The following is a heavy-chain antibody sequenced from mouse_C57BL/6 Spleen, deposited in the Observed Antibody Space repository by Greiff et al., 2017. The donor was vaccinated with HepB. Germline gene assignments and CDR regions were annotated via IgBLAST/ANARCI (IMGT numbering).Heavy chain of an antibody. J-gene: IGHJ4*01. CDR1: GYTFTDYY. V-gene: IGHV1-26*01. CDR3: ARGGPYYAMDY. Sequence: EVQLQQSGPELVKPGASVKISCKASGYTFTDYYMNWVKQSHGKSLEWIGDINPNNGGTSYNQKFKGKATLTVDKSSSTAYMELRSLTSEDSAVYYCARGGPYYAMDYWGQGTSVTVSS. CDR2: INPNNGGT. D-gene: IGHD1-1*02.